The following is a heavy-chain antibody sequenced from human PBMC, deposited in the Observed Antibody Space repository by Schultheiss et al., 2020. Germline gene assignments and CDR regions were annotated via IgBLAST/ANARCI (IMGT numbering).Heavy chain of an antibody. CDR3: ARGGSHIVVVGADYGMDV. Sequence: GESLKISCAASGFTFSNAWMSWVRQAPGKGLVWVSRISSDGSSTSYADSVKGRFTISRDNATNTLYLQMNSLRAEDTAVYYCARGGSHIVVVGADYGMDVWGQGTTVTVSS. CDR1: GFTFSNAW. V-gene: IGHV3-74*01. J-gene: IGHJ6*02. CDR2: ISSDGSST. D-gene: IGHD2-21*01.